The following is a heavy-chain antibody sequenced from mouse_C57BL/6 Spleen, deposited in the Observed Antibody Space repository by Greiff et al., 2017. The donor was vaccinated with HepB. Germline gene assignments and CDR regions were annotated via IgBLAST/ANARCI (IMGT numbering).Heavy chain of an antibody. J-gene: IGHJ1*03. CDR1: GYAFSSSW. Sequence: QVQLKESGPELVKPGASVKISCKASGYAFSSSWMNWVKQRPGKGLEWIGRIYPGDGDTNYNGKFKGKATLTADKSSSTAYMQLSSLTSEDSAVYFCARDPVTYYSNYAWGTGTTVTFSS. V-gene: IGHV1-82*01. CDR3: ARDPVTYYSNYA. D-gene: IGHD2-5*01. CDR2: IYPGDGDT.